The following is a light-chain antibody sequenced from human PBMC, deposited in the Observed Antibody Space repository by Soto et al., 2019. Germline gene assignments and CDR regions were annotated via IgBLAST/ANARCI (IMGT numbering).Light chain of an antibody. CDR2: DVS. V-gene: IGKV1-5*01. Sequence: DMPVTQSPSTLSPSLGHRVSITFRASQTISSWLAWYQQKPGKAPKLLIYDVSTLESGVPSRFSGSGSGTEFTLTISSLQPDDFATYYCQQYNTYRTFGQGTKVDIK. CDR1: QTISSW. CDR3: QQYNTYRT. J-gene: IGKJ1*01.